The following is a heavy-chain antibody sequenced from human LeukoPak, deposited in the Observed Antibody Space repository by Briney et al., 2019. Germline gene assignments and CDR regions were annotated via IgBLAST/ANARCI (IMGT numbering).Heavy chain of an antibody. CDR2: IKSKTDGGTT. CDR1: GFTFSNAW. CDR3: TRIRFLEWFLDY. J-gene: IGHJ4*02. V-gene: IGHV3-15*01. Sequence: SGGSLRLSCAASGFTFSNAWMSWVRQAPGKGLDWVGGIKSKTDGGTTDYAAPVKGRFTISRDDSKNTLYLQMNSLKTEDTAAYYCTRIRFLEWFLDYWGQGTLVTVSS. D-gene: IGHD3-3*01.